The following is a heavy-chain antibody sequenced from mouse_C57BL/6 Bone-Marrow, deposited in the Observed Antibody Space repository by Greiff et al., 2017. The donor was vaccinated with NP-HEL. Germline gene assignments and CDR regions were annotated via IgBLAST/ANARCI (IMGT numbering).Heavy chain of an antibody. Sequence: QVQLQQPGAELVRPGSSVKLSCKASGYTFTSYWMHWVKQRPIQGLEWIGNIDPSDSETHYNQKFKDKATLTVDKSSSTAYMQLSSLTSEDSAVYYCASVVATNYYAMDYWGQGTSVTVSS. D-gene: IGHD1-1*01. CDR3: ASVVATNYYAMDY. CDR2: IDPSDSET. V-gene: IGHV1-52*01. J-gene: IGHJ4*01. CDR1: GYTFTSYW.